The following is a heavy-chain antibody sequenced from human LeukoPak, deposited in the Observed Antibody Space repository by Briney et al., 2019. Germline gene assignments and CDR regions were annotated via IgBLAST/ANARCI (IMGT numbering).Heavy chain of an antibody. J-gene: IGHJ4*02. CDR3: ARLKAVAGPHYYFDY. V-gene: IGHV3-30*02. D-gene: IGHD6-19*01. Sequence: GGSLRLSCAASGFTFSSYGMHWVRQAPGKGLEWVAFIRYDGSNKYYADSVKGRFTISRDNSKNTLYLQMNSLRAEDTAVYYCARLKAVAGPHYYFDYWGQGTLVTVSS. CDR1: GFTFSSYG. CDR2: IRYDGSNK.